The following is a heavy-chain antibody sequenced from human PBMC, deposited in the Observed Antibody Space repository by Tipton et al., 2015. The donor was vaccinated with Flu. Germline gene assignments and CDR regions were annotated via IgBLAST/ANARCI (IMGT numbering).Heavy chain of an antibody. CDR1: GYTFTGYF. CDR3: ARDLSFDY. V-gene: IGHV1-46*01. J-gene: IGHJ4*02. Sequence: QSGAEVKMPGASVKVSCKASGYTFTGYFMHWERQAPGQRLEWVAIINPSGGSTKYTQKFQGRVTVTRDTSTSTVYMELSSLRSEDTAVYYCARDLSFDYWGQGTLVTVSS. CDR2: INPSGGST.